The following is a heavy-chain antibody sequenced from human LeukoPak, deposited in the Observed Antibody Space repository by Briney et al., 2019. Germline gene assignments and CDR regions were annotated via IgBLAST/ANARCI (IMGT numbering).Heavy chain of an antibody. V-gene: IGHV4-39*07. Sequence: SETLSLTCTVSGGPISSSRYYWGWIRQPPGKGLEWIGSIYYSGSTNYNPSLKSRVTISLDTSKNQFSLKLSSATAADTAVYYCARGRGYSGYFGYYYMDVWGKGTTVTISS. CDR1: GGPISSSRYY. CDR3: ARGRGYSGYFGYYYMDV. D-gene: IGHD5-12*01. J-gene: IGHJ6*03. CDR2: IYYSGST.